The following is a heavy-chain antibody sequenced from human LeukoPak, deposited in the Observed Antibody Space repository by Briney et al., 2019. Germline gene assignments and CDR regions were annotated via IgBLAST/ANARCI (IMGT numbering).Heavy chain of an antibody. CDR2: VNPSSGGP. CDR1: GYSFTGHY. J-gene: IGHJ5*02. V-gene: IGHV1-2*02. CDR3: ARDSEYQLLQNYFDA. Sequence: GASVKVSCKASGYSFTGHYIHWVRQAPGQGLEWIGWVNPSSGGPDYAQKFKGRVTVTGDTSISTAYMELSRLTADDTAVYYCARDSEYQLLQNYFDAWGQGTLVIVSS. D-gene: IGHD2-2*01.